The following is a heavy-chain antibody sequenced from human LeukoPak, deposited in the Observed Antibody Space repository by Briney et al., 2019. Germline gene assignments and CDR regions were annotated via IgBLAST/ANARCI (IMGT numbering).Heavy chain of an antibody. J-gene: IGHJ4*02. CDR1: GFTFSSYA. Sequence: GGSLRLSCAASGFTFSSYAMSWVRQAPGKGLEWVSAISGSGGSTYYADSVKGRFTISRDNSKNTLYLQMNSLRAEDTAVYYCARDAPEARYHYYGSGSYVYWGQGTLVTVSS. CDR3: ARDAPEARYHYYGSGSYVY. V-gene: IGHV3-23*01. CDR2: ISGSGGST. D-gene: IGHD3-10*01.